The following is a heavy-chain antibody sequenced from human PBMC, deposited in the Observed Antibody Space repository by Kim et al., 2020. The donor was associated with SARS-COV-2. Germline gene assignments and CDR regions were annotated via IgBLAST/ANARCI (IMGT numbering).Heavy chain of an antibody. CDR2: VSYQFYT. Sequence: SETLSLTCSVSGQSITDTSSFWGWVRQAPGAGLEWIATVSYQFYTSYNQSLKSRDAVSVDMSTNQFSLRLHSLSASDAAIYFCARHARLLSTFDLWGQGTLVAFSS. CDR1: GQSITDTSSF. D-gene: IGHD3-9*01. V-gene: IGHV4-39*01. J-gene: IGHJ4*02. CDR3: ARHARLLSTFDL.